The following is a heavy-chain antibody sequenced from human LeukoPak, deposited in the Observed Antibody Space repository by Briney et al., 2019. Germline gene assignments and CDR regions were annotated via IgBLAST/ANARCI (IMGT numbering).Heavy chain of an antibody. J-gene: IGHJ4*02. D-gene: IGHD6-19*01. CDR3: ARGPWLESFDY. CDR2: IYTSGST. CDR1: GGSISSGSYY. V-gene: IGHV4-61*02. Sequence: SETLSLTCTVSGGSISSGSYYWSWIRQPAGKGLEWIGRIYTSGSTNYNPSLKSRVTISVDTSKNQFSLKLSSVTAADTAVYCCARGPWLESFDYWGQGTLVTVSS.